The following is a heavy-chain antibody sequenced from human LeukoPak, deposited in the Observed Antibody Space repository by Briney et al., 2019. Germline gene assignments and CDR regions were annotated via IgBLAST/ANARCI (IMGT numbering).Heavy chain of an antibody. J-gene: IGHJ4*02. CDR3: ARVGFREAACDY. CDR1: GASISRYY. V-gene: IGHV4-59*08. CDR2: LYYSEST. D-gene: IGHD3-10*01. Sequence: SETLSLTCTVAGASISRYYWSWIRQPPGKGLEGIGYLYYSESTHYTPSLERRVPISGHTSKNHFSLNVSSVTAADTAVYYCARVGFREAACDYWGQGTLVTVSS.